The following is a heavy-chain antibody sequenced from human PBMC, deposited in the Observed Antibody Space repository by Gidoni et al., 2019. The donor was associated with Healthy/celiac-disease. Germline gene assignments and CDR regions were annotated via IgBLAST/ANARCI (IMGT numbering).Heavy chain of an antibody. CDR1: GGSISSYY. V-gene: IGHV4-59*01. CDR2: IYYSGST. Sequence: QVQLQESGPGLVKPSETLSLTCTVPGGSISSYYWSWIRQPPGKGLEWIGYIYYSGSTNSNPSLKSRVTISVDTSKNQFSLKLSSVTAADTAVYYCARHRGHDAFDIWGQGTMVTVSS. D-gene: IGHD2-21*01. J-gene: IGHJ3*02. CDR3: ARHRGHDAFDI.